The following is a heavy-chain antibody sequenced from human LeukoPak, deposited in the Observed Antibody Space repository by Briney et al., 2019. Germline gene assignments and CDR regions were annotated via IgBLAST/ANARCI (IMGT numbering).Heavy chain of an antibody. Sequence: GGSLRLSCAASGFTFSNYYMSWVRQAPGKGLEWVAYISSSGSIIYYADSVKGRFTISRDNAKNSMYLQMNSLRAEDTAVYYCARGKYDSSPFLQHWGQGTLVTVSS. CDR1: GFTFSNYY. J-gene: IGHJ1*01. CDR2: ISSSGSII. V-gene: IGHV3-11*01. D-gene: IGHD3-22*01. CDR3: ARGKYDSSPFLQH.